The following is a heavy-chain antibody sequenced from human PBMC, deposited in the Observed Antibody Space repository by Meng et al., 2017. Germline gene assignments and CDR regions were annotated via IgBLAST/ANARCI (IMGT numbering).Heavy chain of an antibody. CDR3: ATRGNPYLDC. CDR1: AQPLSSDG. V-gene: IGHV1-18*01. CDR2: INAYNGYT. J-gene: IGHJ4*02. Sequence: LVRCGDEVKTPGASVKLSCTVSAQPLSSDGFAWRRQAPGQGLEWMGWINAYNGYTDYAQKFLGRVTLTTDTSTNTGYMELRSLTSDDTAVYYCATRGNPYLDCWGQGTLVTVSS.